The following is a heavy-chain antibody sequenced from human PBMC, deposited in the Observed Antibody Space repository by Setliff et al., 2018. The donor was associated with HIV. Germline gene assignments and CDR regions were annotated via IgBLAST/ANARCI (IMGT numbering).Heavy chain of an antibody. Sequence: ASVKVSCKASGYTFTSYGITWVRQAPGQGLEWMGWISAYNGYTNYAQKLQGRVTITRDTSASTAYMEVRSLRSEDTAVYYCARDFPSPDYSSSWAHLYYHYGMDVWGQGTTVTVSS. CDR2: ISAYNGYT. D-gene: IGHD6-13*01. CDR3: ARDFPSPDYSSSWAHLYYHYGMDV. V-gene: IGHV1-18*01. CDR1: GYTFTSYG. J-gene: IGHJ6*02.